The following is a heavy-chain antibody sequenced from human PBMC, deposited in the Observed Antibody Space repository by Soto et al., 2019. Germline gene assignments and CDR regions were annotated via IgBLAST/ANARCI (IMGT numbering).Heavy chain of an antibody. CDR2: IHNSANT. D-gene: IGHD3-22*01. V-gene: IGHV4-59*11. J-gene: IGHJ4*02. Sequence: PSETLSLTCTVSGGSISSHYWMRMRQPPGKRVEYIGYIHNSANTDSSPSLKSRVTISLDMSKNHVSLILKSVNIADSAIYYCARGHFDSRGYSNALDYWRQGIQDPVSS. CDR3: ARGHFDSRGYSNALDY. CDR1: GGSISSHY.